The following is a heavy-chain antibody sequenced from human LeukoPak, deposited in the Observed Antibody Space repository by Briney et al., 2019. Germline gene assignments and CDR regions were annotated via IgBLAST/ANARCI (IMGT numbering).Heavy chain of an antibody. V-gene: IGHV3-53*01. CDR1: GFTVSGNY. D-gene: IGHD4-23*01. Sequence: GGSLRLSCAVSGFTVSGNYMSWVRQAPGKGLEWVSLIYSGDTTLYADSVKDRFTISRDISKNTLYLQMNSLRAEDTAVYYCARRAGGYSHPYDYWGQGILVTVSS. CDR3: ARRAGGYSHPYDY. CDR2: IYSGDTT. J-gene: IGHJ4*02.